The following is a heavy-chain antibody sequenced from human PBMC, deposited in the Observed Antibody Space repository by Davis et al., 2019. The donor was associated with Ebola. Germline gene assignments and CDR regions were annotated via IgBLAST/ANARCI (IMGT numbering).Heavy chain of an antibody. CDR2: VSADNDDR. V-gene: IGHV1-18*01. J-gene: IGHJ4*02. D-gene: IGHD1-26*01. CDR3: ARARGRWDVGGYLLGH. Sequence: ASVKVSCKASEYTFTSYDINWVRQAPGQGLEWMGWVSADNDDRKYAEKFQGRVTMTTDSSTSTAYMELRGLTYDDTAVYFCARARGRWDVGGYLLGHWGQGTLVTVSS. CDR1: EYTFTSYD.